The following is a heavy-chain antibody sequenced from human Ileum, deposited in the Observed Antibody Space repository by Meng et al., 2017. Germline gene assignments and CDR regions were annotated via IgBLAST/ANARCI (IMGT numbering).Heavy chain of an antibody. J-gene: IGHJ4*02. D-gene: IGHD1-1*01. CDR2: INVDNGDT. CDR1: VYTFTTYA. Sequence: PLVQSGLRVRKPGAAVKVSRTTSVYTFTTYAKHWGRQAPGQGVEWMGWINVDNGDTRYSQKFQGRLTITRDTSASTAYLELSSLTSEDTAVYYCARNTVGTTTLDYWGQGTLVTVSS. V-gene: IGHV1-3*01. CDR3: ARNTVGTTTLDY.